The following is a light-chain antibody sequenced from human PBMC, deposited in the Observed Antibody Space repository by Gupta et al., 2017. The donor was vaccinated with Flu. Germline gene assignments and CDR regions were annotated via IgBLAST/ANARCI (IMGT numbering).Light chain of an antibody. CDR1: SSDIGGNT. Sequence: VTSFCLGSSSDIGGNTVNGYQQLPGATPKLLIYKNNQRPSGVPDRFSGSKSGTSASLAISGLQSEDEADYYCATWDDSLNGRGVFGAGTKLTVL. CDR2: KNN. J-gene: IGLJ3*02. CDR3: ATWDDSLNGRGV. V-gene: IGLV1-44*01.